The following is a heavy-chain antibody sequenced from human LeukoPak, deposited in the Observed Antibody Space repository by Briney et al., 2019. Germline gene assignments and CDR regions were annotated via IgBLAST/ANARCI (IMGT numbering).Heavy chain of an antibody. CDR3: ARVHFSTYGDYQLYYFDY. CDR2: ISGSGDTT. CDR1: GFTFSNYA. Sequence: GGSLRLSCAASGFTFSNYAMSWDRQAPGKGLEWVSAISGSGDTTTYADSVKGRFTISRDNSKNTLYLQMNSLRAEDTAVYYCARVHFSTYGDYQLYYFDYWGQGTLVTVSS. V-gene: IGHV3-23*01. J-gene: IGHJ4*02. D-gene: IGHD4-17*01.